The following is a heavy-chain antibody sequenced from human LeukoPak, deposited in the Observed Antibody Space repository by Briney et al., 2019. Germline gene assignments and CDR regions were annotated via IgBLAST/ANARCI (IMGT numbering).Heavy chain of an antibody. CDR3: ASSFGSGRRDY. J-gene: IGHJ4*02. CDR1: GYTFTSYG. Sequence: ASVKVPCKASGYTFTSYGISWVRQAPGQGLEWMGWISAYNGNTSYAQKLQGRVTMTTDTSTSTAYMELSSLRSEDTAVYYCASSFGSGRRDYWGQGTLVTVSS. V-gene: IGHV1-18*01. CDR2: ISAYNGNT. D-gene: IGHD3-10*01.